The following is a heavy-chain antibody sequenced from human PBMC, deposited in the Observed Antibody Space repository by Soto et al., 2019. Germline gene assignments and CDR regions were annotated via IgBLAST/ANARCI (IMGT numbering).Heavy chain of an antibody. CDR1: GFSFNSYG. V-gene: IGHV3-30*02. CDR2: IIYDGSNK. Sequence: QMQLVESGGGVVQPGGSLRLSWAAPGFSFNSYGMHGVRQAPGKGLEWVAFIIYDGSNKFYGDSVKGRFPISRDNPKSTLYLQMNSLRPEDTAVYYCAKTGVSVVRGVPQGFDYWGQVTLVTVSS. J-gene: IGHJ4*02. D-gene: IGHD3-10*01. CDR3: AKTGVSVVRGVPQGFDY.